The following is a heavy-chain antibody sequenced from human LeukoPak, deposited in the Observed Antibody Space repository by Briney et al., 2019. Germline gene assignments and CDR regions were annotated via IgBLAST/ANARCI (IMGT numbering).Heavy chain of an antibody. Sequence: GGSLRLSCAASGFIFSNYWMSWVRQAPGKGLEWAANIKQDGSEKYYVDSVKGRFSISRDNAKNSLSLQMNSLRAEDTAIYYCARTRESGAFDIWGQGTMVTVSS. J-gene: IGHJ3*02. CDR1: GFIFSNYW. V-gene: IGHV3-7*01. CDR3: ARTRESGAFDI. D-gene: IGHD3-3*01. CDR2: IKQDGSEK.